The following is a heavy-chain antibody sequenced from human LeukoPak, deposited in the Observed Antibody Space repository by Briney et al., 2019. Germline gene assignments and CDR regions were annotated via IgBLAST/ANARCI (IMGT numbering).Heavy chain of an antibody. CDR1: GGSINTRSYY. J-gene: IGHJ5*02. D-gene: IGHD5-18*01. V-gene: IGHV4-39*01. Sequence: PSETLSLTCTVSGGSINTRSYYWGWIRQPPGKGLEWIGSIYYDGTPYYNPSLKSRVTISVDASKNQFSLKVIAADTAVYYCARHLPDITMDPTVWFDPWGQGTLVTVSS. CDR3: ARHLPDITMDPTVWFDP. CDR2: IYYDGTP.